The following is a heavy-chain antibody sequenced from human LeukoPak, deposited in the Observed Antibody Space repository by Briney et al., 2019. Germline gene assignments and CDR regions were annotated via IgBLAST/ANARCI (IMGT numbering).Heavy chain of an antibody. CDR3: AREPTSRDGYNFSFDY. V-gene: IGHV1-2*06. D-gene: IGHD5-24*01. CDR2: INPNSGGT. J-gene: IGHJ4*02. CDR1: GYTFTGYY. Sequence: ASVKVSCKASGYTFTGYYMHWVRQAPGQGLEWMGRINPNSGGTNYAQKLQGRVTMTRDTSISTAYMELSRLRSDDTAVYYCAREPTSRDGYNFSFDYWGQGTLVTVSS.